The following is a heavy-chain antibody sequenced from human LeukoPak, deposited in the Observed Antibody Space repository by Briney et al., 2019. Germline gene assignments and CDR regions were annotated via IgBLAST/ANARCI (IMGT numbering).Heavy chain of an antibody. CDR2: ISSSSSTI. CDR3: ARVITMDWFDP. V-gene: IGHV3-48*01. J-gene: IGHJ5*02. D-gene: IGHD3-10*01. CDR1: GFTFSSYN. Sequence: PGGSLRLSCAASGFTFSSYNMNWVRQAPGKGLEWVSYISSSSSTIYYADSVKGRFTISRDNAKNSLYLQMNSLRAEDTAVYYCARVITMDWFDPWGQGTLVTVSS.